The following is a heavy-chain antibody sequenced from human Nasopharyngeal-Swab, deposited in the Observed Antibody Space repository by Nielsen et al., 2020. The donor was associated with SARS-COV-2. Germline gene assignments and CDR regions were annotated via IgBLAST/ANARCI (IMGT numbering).Heavy chain of an antibody. CDR3: ARVRKDCSSTSCYTSDY. V-gene: IGHV3-48*01. D-gene: IGHD2-2*02. J-gene: IGHJ4*02. Sequence: WSRQPPGKGLEWASYISSSSSTKYYADSVKGRFTISRDNSKNTLYLQMNSLRAEDTAVYYCARVRKDCSSTSCYTSDYWGQGTLVTVSS. CDR2: ISSSSSTK.